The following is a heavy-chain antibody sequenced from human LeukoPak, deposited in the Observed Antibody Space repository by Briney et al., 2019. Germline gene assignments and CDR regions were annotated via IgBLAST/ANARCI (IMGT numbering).Heavy chain of an antibody. CDR3: AMGIVGSLGIFDY. J-gene: IGHJ4*02. CDR1: GFTFSSYS. Sequence: SGGSLRLSCAASGFTFSSYSMNWVRQAPGKGLGWVSYISSSSSTIYYADSVKGRFTISRDNAKNSLYLQMNSLRAEDTAVYYCAMGIVGSLGIFDYWGQGTLVTVSS. V-gene: IGHV3-48*01. D-gene: IGHD1-26*01. CDR2: ISSSSSTI.